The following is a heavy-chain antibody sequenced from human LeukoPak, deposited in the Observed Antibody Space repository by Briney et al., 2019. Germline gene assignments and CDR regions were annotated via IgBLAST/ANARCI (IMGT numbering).Heavy chain of an antibody. V-gene: IGHV1-18*01. CDR3: ARDYYSGSYYGDY. CDR2: ISAYNANT. Sequence: ASVKVSCKASGYTFTNYGITWVRQAPGQGLEWMGWISAYNANTNYAQKLQGRVTMTTDTSTSTAYMELSSLRSDDTAVYFCARDYYSGSYYGDYWGQGTLATVSS. D-gene: IGHD1-26*01. J-gene: IGHJ4*02. CDR1: GYTFTNYG.